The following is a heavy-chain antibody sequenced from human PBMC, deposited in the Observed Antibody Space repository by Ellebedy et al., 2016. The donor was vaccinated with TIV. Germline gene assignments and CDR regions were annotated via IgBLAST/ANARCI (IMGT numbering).Heavy chain of an antibody. CDR2: IYYSGST. CDR3: ARVRGDDYVWGSYRLHAFDI. V-gene: IGHV4-39*07. Sequence: SETLSLXCVVSGDSISTINYYWGWIRQPPGQGLEWIGSIYYSGSTYYNPSLRSRVAISVDTSKNQFSLKLNSVTAADTAVYYCARVRGDDYVWGSYRLHAFDIWGQGTMVTVSS. D-gene: IGHD3-16*02. J-gene: IGHJ3*02. CDR1: GDSISTINYY.